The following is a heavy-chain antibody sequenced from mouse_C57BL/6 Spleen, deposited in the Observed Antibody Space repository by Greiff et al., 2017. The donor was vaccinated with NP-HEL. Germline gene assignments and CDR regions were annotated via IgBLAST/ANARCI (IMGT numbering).Heavy chain of an antibody. J-gene: IGHJ4*01. V-gene: IGHV1-76*01. CDR2: IYPGSGNT. CDR3: ARRGYITTVEGSYYYAMDY. CDR1: GYTFTDYY. Sequence: QVQLKESGAELVRPGASVKLSCKASGYTFTDYYINWVKQRPGQGLEWIARIYPGSGNTYYNEKFKGKATLTAEKSSSTAYMQLSSLTSEDSAVYFCARRGYITTVEGSYYYAMDYWGQGTSVTVSS. D-gene: IGHD1-1*01.